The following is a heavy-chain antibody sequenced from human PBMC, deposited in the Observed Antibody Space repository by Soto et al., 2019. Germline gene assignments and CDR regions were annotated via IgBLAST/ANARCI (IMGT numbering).Heavy chain of an antibody. CDR3: ARGGVSTRTFDY. Sequence: PGESLKISCKGSGYNFAGYWIAWVRQMPGKGLELMGIIYPSDSDTRYRPSFQGQVTISADKSISSAYLLWSSLRASDTAMHYCARGGVSTRTFDYWGQGTPVTVSS. CDR2: IYPSDSDT. V-gene: IGHV5-51*01. D-gene: IGHD3-3*01. J-gene: IGHJ4*02. CDR1: GYNFAGYW.